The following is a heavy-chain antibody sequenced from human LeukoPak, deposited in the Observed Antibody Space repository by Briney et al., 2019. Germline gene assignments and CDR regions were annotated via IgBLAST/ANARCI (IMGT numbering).Heavy chain of an antibody. CDR2: GHYSGST. Sequence: SETLSLTCSVSGGPIRSSSYYWAWIRQPPGKGLEWIATGHYSGSTFYNPSLKSRLTLSIDTSKNLFSLQVTSVTAADTAMYYCVRGQGAFGGYEWANWFDPWGQGTLVTVSS. V-gene: IGHV4-39*02. J-gene: IGHJ5*02. CDR3: VRGQGAFGGYEWANWFDP. CDR1: GGPIRSSSYY. D-gene: IGHD5-12*01.